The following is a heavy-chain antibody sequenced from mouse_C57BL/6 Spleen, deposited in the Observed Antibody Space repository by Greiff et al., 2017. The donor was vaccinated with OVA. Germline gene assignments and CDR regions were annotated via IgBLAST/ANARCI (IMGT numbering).Heavy chain of an antibody. D-gene: IGHD2-5*01. J-gene: IGHJ1*03. CDR3: ARPNSNYVRYFDV. Sequence: EVKVVESGGGLVKPGGSLKLSFAASGFTFSDYGMHLVRQAPEKGRELVAYISSGSSTIYYADTVKGRFTISRDNAKNTLFLQMTSLRSEDTAMYYCARPNSNYVRYFDVWGTGTTVTVSS. V-gene: IGHV5-17*01. CDR1: GFTFSDYG. CDR2: ISSGSSTI.